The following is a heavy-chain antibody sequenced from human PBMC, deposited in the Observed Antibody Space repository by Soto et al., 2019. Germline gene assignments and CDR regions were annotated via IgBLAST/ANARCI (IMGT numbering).Heavy chain of an antibody. J-gene: IGHJ3*02. CDR2: IYYSGST. Sequence: SETLSLTCTVSGGSISSGGYYWSWIRQHPGKGLEWIGYIYYSGSTYYNPSLKSRVTISVDTSKNQFSLKLSSVTAADTAVYYCARDRDSPPCYYDSSKAGGDAFDIWGQGTMVTVSS. CDR3: ARDRDSPPCYYDSSKAGGDAFDI. V-gene: IGHV4-31*03. D-gene: IGHD3-22*01. CDR1: GGSISSGGYY.